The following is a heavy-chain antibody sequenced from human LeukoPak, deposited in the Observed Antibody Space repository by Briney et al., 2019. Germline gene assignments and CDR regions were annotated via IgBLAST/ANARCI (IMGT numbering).Heavy chain of an antibody. CDR2: IYTSGST. CDR3: ARGAPRYCSSTSCYKGARNWFDP. J-gene: IGHJ5*02. V-gene: IGHV4-4*07. CDR1: GGSISSYY. D-gene: IGHD2-2*02. Sequence: PSETLSLTCTVSGGSISSYYWSWIRQPAGKGLEWIGRIYTSGSTNYNPSLKSRVTISVDTSKNQFSLKLSSVTAADTAVYYCARGAPRYCSSTSCYKGARNWFDPWGQGTLVTVSS.